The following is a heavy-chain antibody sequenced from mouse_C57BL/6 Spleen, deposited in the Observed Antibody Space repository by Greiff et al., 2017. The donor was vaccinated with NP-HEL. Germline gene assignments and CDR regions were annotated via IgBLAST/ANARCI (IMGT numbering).Heavy chain of an antibody. CDR1: GFTFSSYA. CDR3: TRERLGRGPFDD. J-gene: IGHJ2*01. V-gene: IGHV5-9-1*02. CDR2: ISSGGDYI. D-gene: IGHD4-1*01. Sequence: EVMLVESGEGLVKPGGSLKLSCAASGFTFSSYAMSWVRQTPEKRLEWVAYISSGGDYIYYADTVEGRFTISRDNARNTLYLQMSSLKSEDTAMYYCTRERLGRGPFDDWGQGTTLTVSS.